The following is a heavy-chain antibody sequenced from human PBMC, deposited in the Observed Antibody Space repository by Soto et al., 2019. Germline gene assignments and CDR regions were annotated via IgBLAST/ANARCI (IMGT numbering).Heavy chain of an antibody. J-gene: IGHJ4*02. CDR1: GGTFTNYA. D-gene: IGHD3-16*01. CDR2: INAGNGNT. CDR3: ARVGGGDYFDY. Sequence: GASVKVSCKASGGTFTNYAMHWVRQAPGQRLEWMGWINAGNGNTKYSQKFQGRVTITRDTSASTAYMELSSLRSEDTAVYYCARVGGGDYFDYWGQGTLVTVSS. V-gene: IGHV1-3*01.